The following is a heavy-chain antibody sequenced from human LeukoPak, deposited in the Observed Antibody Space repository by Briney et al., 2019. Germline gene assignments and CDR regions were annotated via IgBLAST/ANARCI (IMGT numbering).Heavy chain of an antibody. CDR1: GYTLTELS. CDR3: ATPSHLPAWNHYYDSSGYKY. J-gene: IGHJ4*02. Sequence: ASVTVSCTVSGYTLTELSMHWVRQAPGKGLEWMGGFDPEDGETIYAQKFQGRVTMTEDTSTDTAYMELSSLRSEDTAVYYCATPSHLPAWNHYYDSSGYKYWGQGTLVTVSS. CDR2: FDPEDGET. V-gene: IGHV1-24*01. D-gene: IGHD3-22*01.